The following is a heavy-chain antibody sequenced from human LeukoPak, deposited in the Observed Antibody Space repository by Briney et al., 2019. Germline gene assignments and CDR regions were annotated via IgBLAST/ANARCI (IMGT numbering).Heavy chain of an antibody. Sequence: GGSLRLSCAASGFAFSAYWMHWVRQAPGKGLEWVSRINEDATTITYADSVKGRFIISRDNSKKSLYLQMNNLRAEDTAVYCVRDLILVWTPGDDFDFWGQGTLVIVSS. CDR3: RDLILVWTPGDDFDF. J-gene: IGHJ4*02. CDR1: GFAFSAYW. CDR2: INEDATTI. V-gene: IGHV3-74*01. D-gene: IGHD3-16*01.